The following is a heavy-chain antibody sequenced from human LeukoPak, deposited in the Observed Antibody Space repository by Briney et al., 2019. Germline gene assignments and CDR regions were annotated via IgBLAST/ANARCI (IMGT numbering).Heavy chain of an antibody. D-gene: IGHD3-22*01. CDR3: ARKLYDSSRYGQTYYFDY. CDR2: ISAYNGNT. V-gene: IGHV1-18*01. J-gene: IGHJ4*02. Sequence: GASVKVSCKASGYTFTSYGISWVRQAPGQGLEWMGWISAYNGNTNYAQKLQGRVTMTTDTSTSTAYMDLRSLRSDDTAVYYCARKLYDSSRYGQTYYFDYWGQGTLVTVSS. CDR1: GYTFTSYG.